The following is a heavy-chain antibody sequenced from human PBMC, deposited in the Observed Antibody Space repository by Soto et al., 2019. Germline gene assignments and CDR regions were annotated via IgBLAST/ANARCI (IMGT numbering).Heavy chain of an antibody. CDR3: ARDASTVTTTYYYYMDV. V-gene: IGHV4-59*01. D-gene: IGHD4-4*01. J-gene: IGHJ6*03. CDR2: IYYSGST. Sequence: SETLSLTCTVSGGSISSYYWSWIQQPPGKGLEWIGYIYYSGSTNYNPSLKSRVTISVDTSKNQFSLKLSSVTAADTAVYYCARDASTVTTTYYYYMDVWGKGTTVTVSS. CDR1: GGSISSYY.